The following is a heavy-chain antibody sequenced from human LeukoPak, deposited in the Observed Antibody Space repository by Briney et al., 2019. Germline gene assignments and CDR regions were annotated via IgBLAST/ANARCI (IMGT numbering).Heavy chain of an antibody. J-gene: IGHJ5*02. CDR2: IYTSGST. CDR1: GGSISSYY. D-gene: IGHD5-24*01. Sequence: SETLSLTCTVSGGSISSYYWSWIRQPAGKGLELIGRIYTSGSTNHNPSLKSRVTMSVDTSKNQFSLKLRSVTAADTAVYYCARQPNRRWLSFDPWGQGTLVTVSS. CDR3: ARQPNRRWLSFDP. V-gene: IGHV4-4*07.